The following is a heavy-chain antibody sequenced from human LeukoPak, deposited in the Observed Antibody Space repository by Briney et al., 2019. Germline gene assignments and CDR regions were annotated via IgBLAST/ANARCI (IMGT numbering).Heavy chain of an antibody. D-gene: IGHD3-3*01. V-gene: IGHV3-23*01. Sequence: PGGSLRLSCAASRFTFSSYAMSWVRQAPGKGLEWVSAISGSGGSTYYADSVKGRFTISRDNSKNTLYLQMNSLRAEDTAVYYCAEHGEWRQYYFDYWGQGTLVTVSS. CDR3: AEHGEWRQYYFDY. J-gene: IGHJ4*02. CDR1: RFTFSSYA. CDR2: ISGSGGST.